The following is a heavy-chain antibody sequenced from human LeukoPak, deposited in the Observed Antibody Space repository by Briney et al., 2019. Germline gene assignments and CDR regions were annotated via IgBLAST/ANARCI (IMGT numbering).Heavy chain of an antibody. CDR2: IDASGGST. J-gene: IGHJ5*02. CDR1: GFTFSSYA. D-gene: IGHD6-19*01. V-gene: IGHV3-23*01. CDR3: AKGSGSGWYGWFAP. Sequence: GRSLRLSCAASGFTFSSYAMSWVRQAPGKGLEWVSSIDASGGSTYYADSVKGRFTISRYNSKNTFYLQMNSLRADDTAVYYCAKGSGSGWYGWFAPWGQGTLVTVSS.